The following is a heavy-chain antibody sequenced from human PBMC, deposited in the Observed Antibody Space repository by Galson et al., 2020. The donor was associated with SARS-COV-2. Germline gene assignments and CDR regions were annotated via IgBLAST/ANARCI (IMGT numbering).Heavy chain of an antibody. CDR3: ARYDYGDYKTPGGDYYYGMDV. D-gene: IGHD4-17*01. CDR2: IIPIFGTA. CDR1: GGTFSSYA. V-gene: IGHV1-69*13. J-gene: IGHJ6*02. Sequence: SVKVSCKASGGTFSSYAISWVRQAPGQGLEWMGGIIPIFGTANYAQKFQGRVTITADESTSTAYMELSSLRSEDTAVYYCARYDYGDYKTPGGDYYYGMDVWGQGTTVTVSS.